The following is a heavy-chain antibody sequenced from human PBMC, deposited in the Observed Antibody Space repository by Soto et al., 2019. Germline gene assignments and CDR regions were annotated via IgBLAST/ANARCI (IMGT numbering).Heavy chain of an antibody. V-gene: IGHV5-51*01. CDR3: ARRRYYYDSSGYQTRTGSYFDD. D-gene: IGHD3-22*01. CDR1: GYSFTSYW. Sequence: PGESLKISCKGSGYSFTSYWIGWVRQMPGKGLEWMGIIYPGDSDTRYSPSFQGQVTISADKSISTAYLQWSSLKASDTAMYYCARRRYYYDSSGYQTRTGSYFDDRGQGTPVTGSS. J-gene: IGHJ4*02. CDR2: IYPGDSDT.